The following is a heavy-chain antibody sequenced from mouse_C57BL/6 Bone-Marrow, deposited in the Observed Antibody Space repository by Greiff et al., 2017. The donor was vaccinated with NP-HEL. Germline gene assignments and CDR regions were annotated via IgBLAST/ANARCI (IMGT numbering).Heavy chain of an antibody. CDR2: IDPENGDT. CDR3: VYDYDEAWFAY. Sequence: VQLKESGAELVRPGASVKLSCTASGFNIKDDYMHWVKQRPEQGLEWIGWIDPENGDTEYASKFLGKATLTADTSSNTADLQRSSLTSEDTAVYYCVYDYDEAWFAYWGQGTLVTVSA. V-gene: IGHV14-4*01. D-gene: IGHD2-4*01. CDR1: GFNIKDDY. J-gene: IGHJ3*01.